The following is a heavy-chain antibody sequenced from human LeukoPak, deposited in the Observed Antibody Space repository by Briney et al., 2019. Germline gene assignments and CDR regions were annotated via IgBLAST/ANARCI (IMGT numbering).Heavy chain of an antibody. D-gene: IGHD3-3*01. CDR2: FDPEDGET. CDR1: GYTLTELS. Sequence: ASVKVSCKVSGYTLTELSMHWVRQAPGKGLEWMGGFDPEDGETIYAQKFQGRLTMTADTSTDTAYMELTSLRSEDTAVYYCVAELRFLKWLGNYWGQGTLVTVSS. CDR3: VAELRFLKWLGNY. J-gene: IGHJ4*02. V-gene: IGHV1-24*01.